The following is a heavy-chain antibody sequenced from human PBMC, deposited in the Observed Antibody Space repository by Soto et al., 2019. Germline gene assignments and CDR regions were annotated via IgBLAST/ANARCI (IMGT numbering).Heavy chain of an antibody. Sequence: PVGSLRLSCAASGFSVSSNYMSWVRQAPGKGLEWVSVFYAGGTTSYADSVKGRFTISRDNSKNTLYLQMNSLRAEDTAVYFCARGLGRVAARPLFDYWGQGTLVTVSS. J-gene: IGHJ4*02. CDR1: GFSVSSNY. V-gene: IGHV3-53*01. D-gene: IGHD6-6*01. CDR2: FYAGGTT. CDR3: ARGLGRVAARPLFDY.